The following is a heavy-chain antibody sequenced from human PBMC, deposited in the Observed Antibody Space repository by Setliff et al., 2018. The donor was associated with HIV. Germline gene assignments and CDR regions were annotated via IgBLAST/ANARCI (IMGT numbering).Heavy chain of an antibody. CDR2: ISSSSTYT. CDR3: ASSTYYYGSGSPINWFDP. J-gene: IGHJ5*02. V-gene: IGHV3-21*01. CDR1: RFTFSSYS. Sequence: GGSLRLSCAASRFTFSSYSMSWVRQAPGQGLEWVSSISSSSTYTYYGDSVKGRFTISRDNAKNALYLQMNSLRAEDTAVYYCASSTYYYGSGSPINWFDPWGQGTLVTVSS. D-gene: IGHD3-10*01.